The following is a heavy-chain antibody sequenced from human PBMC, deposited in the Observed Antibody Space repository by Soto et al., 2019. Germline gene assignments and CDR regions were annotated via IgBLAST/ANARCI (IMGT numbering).Heavy chain of an antibody. V-gene: IGHV3-23*01. CDR2: ISASGGST. J-gene: IGHJ4*02. CDR1: GFTFSSYA. CDR3: AKIYGSSAYYPDY. D-gene: IGHD3-22*01. Sequence: SGGSLRLSCAASGFTFSSYAMSWVRQTPGRGLEWVSAISASGGSTYYADSVKGRFTISRDNSKNTLYLQMDSLRAEDTAVYYCAKIYGSSAYYPDYWGQGTLVTVSS.